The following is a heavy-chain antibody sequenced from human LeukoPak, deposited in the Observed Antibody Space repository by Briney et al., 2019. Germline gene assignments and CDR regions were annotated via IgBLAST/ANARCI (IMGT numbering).Heavy chain of an antibody. CDR2: MNPNSGNT. D-gene: IGHD6-19*01. J-gene: IGHJ5*02. CDR1: GYTFTTYD. CDR3: ARGRGSGHKENWFDP. Sequence: ASVKVSCKASGYTFTTYDINWVRQATGQGLEWMGWMNPNSGNTGYAQKFQGRVTMTRNTSISTAYMELSSLRSEDTAGYYCARGRGSGHKENWFDPWGQGTLVTVSS. V-gene: IGHV1-8*01.